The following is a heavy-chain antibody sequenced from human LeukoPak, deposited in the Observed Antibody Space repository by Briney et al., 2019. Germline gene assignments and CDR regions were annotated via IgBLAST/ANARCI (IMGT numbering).Heavy chain of an antibody. CDR1: GGSISSYY. V-gene: IGHV4-39*01. Sequence: SETLSLTCTVSGGSISSYYWGWIRQPPGKGLEWIGSIYYSGSTYYNPSLKSRVTISVDTSKNQFSLKLSSVTAADTAVYYCARQPQTFTIFGVVTPPAYFGYWGQGTLVTVSS. D-gene: IGHD3-3*01. CDR3: ARQPQTFTIFGVVTPPAYFGY. CDR2: IYYSGST. J-gene: IGHJ4*02.